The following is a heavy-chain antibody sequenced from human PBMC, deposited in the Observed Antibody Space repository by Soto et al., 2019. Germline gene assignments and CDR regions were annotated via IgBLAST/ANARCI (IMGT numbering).Heavy chain of an antibody. CDR3: ARVGPWVPYYYDSSPYTFENWLHP. Sequence: SETLSLTCAVSGYSISSGYYWGWLRQPQGKGREWIGSIYHGRSTYYNPSLNSRVTLSIDMANNHVSLILNSVTAADNAVYYCARVGPWVPYYYDSSPYTFENWLHPWGQGTLVTVST. D-gene: IGHD3-22*01. V-gene: IGHV4-38-2*01. CDR1: GYSISSGYY. J-gene: IGHJ5*02. CDR2: IYHGRST.